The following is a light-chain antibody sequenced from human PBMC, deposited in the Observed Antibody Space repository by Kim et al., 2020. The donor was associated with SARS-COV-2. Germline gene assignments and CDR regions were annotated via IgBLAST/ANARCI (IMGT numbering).Light chain of an antibody. CDR1: KLGDKY. Sequence: SYELTQPPSVSVSPGQTASITCSGDKLGDKYACWYQQRPGQWPILVIYEDTKRPSGIPERFSGSNSGNTATLTISGTQAMDEADYYCQAWDSSSSWNVVFGGGTQLTVL. J-gene: IGLJ2*01. CDR2: EDT. CDR3: QAWDSSSSWNVV. V-gene: IGLV3-1*01.